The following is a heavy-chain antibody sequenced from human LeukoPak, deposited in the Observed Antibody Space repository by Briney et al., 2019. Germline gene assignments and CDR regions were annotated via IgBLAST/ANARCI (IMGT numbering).Heavy chain of an antibody. CDR1: GFTFSSYA. CDR3: ARGHDSSGYSDY. J-gene: IGHJ4*02. V-gene: IGHV3-64*01. CDR2: ISSNGGST. Sequence: GGSLRLSCAASGFTFSSYAMYWVRQAPGKGLEYVSAISSNGGSTYYANSVKGRFTISRDNSKNTLYLQMGSLRVEDMAVYYCARGHDSSGYSDYWGQGTLVTVSS. D-gene: IGHD3-22*01.